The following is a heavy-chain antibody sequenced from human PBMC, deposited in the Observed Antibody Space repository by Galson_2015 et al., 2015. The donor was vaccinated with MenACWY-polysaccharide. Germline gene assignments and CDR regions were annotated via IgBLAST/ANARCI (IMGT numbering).Heavy chain of an antibody. CDR1: GFSLPSRPMG. J-gene: IGHJ4*02. D-gene: IGHD1-1*01. CDR3: AHRRGGNTWNSGYFDF. Sequence: PALVKPTQTLALTCTFSGFSLPSRPMGVGWIRQPPGAAPECLAVIYWDDDKRYSPSLRSRLSITKDTSKNEVVLIMTNMDPLDTATYYCAHRRGGNTWNSGYFDFWGQGALVTVSS. CDR2: IYWDDDK. V-gene: IGHV2-5*08.